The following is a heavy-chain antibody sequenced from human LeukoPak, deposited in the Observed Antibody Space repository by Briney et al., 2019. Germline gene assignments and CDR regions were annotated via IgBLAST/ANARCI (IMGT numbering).Heavy chain of an antibody. CDR1: GFTFSSYA. Sequence: GGSLRLSCAAPGFTFSSYAMSWVRQAPGKGLEWVSAISGSGGTTYYADSVKGRFIISRDNSKNTLYLQMNSLRAEDTAVYYCAKDRGYTSGSYFFDYWGQGALVTVSS. D-gene: IGHD6-19*01. CDR3: AKDRGYTSGSYFFDY. J-gene: IGHJ4*02. V-gene: IGHV3-23*01. CDR2: ISGSGGTT.